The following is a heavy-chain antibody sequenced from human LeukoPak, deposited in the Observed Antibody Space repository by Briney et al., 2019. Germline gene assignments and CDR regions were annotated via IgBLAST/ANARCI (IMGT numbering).Heavy chain of an antibody. Sequence: AGGSLRLSCAASGFPFNYYTFHWVRPTPGKGLQWVALISYDGTYTYYGDSVKGRFTISRDNSKNTLFLQMNSLSAEDTAIYYCARDPRAYCTSVSCSSFHFVYWGQGALVTVSS. V-gene: IGHV3-30*04. D-gene: IGHD2-2*01. CDR2: ISYDGTYT. J-gene: IGHJ4*02. CDR3: ARDPRAYCTSVSCSSFHFVY. CDR1: GFPFNYYT.